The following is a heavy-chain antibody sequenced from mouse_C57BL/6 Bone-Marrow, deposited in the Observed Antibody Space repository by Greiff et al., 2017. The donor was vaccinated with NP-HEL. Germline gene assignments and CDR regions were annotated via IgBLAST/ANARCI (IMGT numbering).Heavy chain of an antibody. CDR1: GFTFSSYA. D-gene: IGHD1-1*01. CDR3: ARDNYYGSSYGYFDV. V-gene: IGHV5-4*01. CDR2: ISDGGSYT. J-gene: IGHJ1*03. Sequence: EVKVVESGGGLVKPGGSLKLSCAASGFTFSSYAMSWVRQTPEKRLEWVATISDGGSYTYYPDNVKGRFTISRDNAKNNLYLQMSHLKSEDTAMYYCARDNYYGSSYGYFDVWGTGTTVTVSS.